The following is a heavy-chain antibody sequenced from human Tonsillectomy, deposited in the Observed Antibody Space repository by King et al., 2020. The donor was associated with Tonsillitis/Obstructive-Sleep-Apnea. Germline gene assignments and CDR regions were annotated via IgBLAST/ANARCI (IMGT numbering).Heavy chain of an antibody. CDR3: ASADTIFGVVDSKYFQH. V-gene: IGHV4-39*01. CDR2: IYYSGST. D-gene: IGHD3-3*01. J-gene: IGHJ1*01. Sequence: QLQESGPGLVKPSETLSLTCTVSGGSISSSSYYWGWIRQPPGQGLEWIGSIYYSGSTYYNPSLKSRVTISVDTSKNQFSLKLSSVTAADTAVYYCASADTIFGVVDSKYFQHWGQGTLVTVSS. CDR1: GGSISSSSYY.